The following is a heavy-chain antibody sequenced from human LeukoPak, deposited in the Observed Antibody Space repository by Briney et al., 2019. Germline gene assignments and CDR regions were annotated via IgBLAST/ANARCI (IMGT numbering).Heavy chain of an antibody. J-gene: IGHJ4*02. D-gene: IGHD3-10*01. CDR1: GFSLNTYA. Sequence: GGSLRLSCAASGFSLNTYALTWIRQAPGRGLEWVSEINGNGREKYYRDSVQGRFTISRDNSRNTLFLQLHSLTADDSAVYYCAKNYAAGNALYDYWGQGVLVTVSS. CDR3: AKNYAAGNALYDY. V-gene: IGHV3-23*01. CDR2: INGNGREK.